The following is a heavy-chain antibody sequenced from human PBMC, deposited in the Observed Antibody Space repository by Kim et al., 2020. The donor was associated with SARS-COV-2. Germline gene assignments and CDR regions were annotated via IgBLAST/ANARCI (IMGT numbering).Heavy chain of an antibody. CDR3: ARDVGYERRLDWYFDL. J-gene: IGHJ2*01. CDR1: GGTFSSYA. V-gene: IGHV1-69*13. CDR2: IIPIFGTA. Sequence: SVKVSCKASGGTFSSYAISWVRQAPGQGLEWMGGIIPIFGTANYAQKFQGRVTITADESTSTAYMELSSLRSEDTAVYYCARDVGYERRLDWYFDLWGRGTLVTVSS. D-gene: IGHD6-13*01.